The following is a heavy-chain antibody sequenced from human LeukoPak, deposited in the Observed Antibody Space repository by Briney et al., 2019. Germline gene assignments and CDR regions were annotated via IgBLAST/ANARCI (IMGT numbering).Heavy chain of an antibody. D-gene: IGHD2-21*01. CDR2: IRYDGSNK. V-gene: IGHV3-30*02. CDR3: VRDNGDVVAPLMDV. Sequence: PGGSLRLSCAASGFTFSSYGMHWVRQAPGKGLEWVAFIRYDGSNKYYADSVKGRFTISRDNSKNSLYLQMNSLRAEDTAVYYCVRDNGDVVAPLMDVWGKGTTVTISS. J-gene: IGHJ6*04. CDR1: GFTFSSYG.